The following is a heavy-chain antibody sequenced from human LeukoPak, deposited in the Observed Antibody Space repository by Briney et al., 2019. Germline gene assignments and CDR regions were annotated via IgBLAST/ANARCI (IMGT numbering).Heavy chain of an antibody. CDR1: GYTFSNYW. V-gene: IGHV5-51*01. CDR2: IYPGDSDT. D-gene: IGHD1-26*01. J-gene: IGHJ4*02. CDR3: ARRAYLVGATVDY. Sequence: GESLKISCKGSGYTFSNYWIGWVRQMPGKGLEWMGIIYPGDSDTRYSPSFQGQVTISADKSISTAYLQWSSLKASDTAMYYCARRAYLVGATVDYWGQGTLVTVSS.